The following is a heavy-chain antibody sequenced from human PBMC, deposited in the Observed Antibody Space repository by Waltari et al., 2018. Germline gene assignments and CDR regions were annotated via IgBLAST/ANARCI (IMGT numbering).Heavy chain of an antibody. CDR1: GFTFSRYW. Sequence: EEQLVESGGGLAQPGESLRLSCAASGFTFSRYWMDWVRQAPGKGLVGVPRISRDGSTLTYAASVKGRFTISRDNAKNTLYVQMNRLRAEDTAVYYCARVATKTYSSPVPGRPYYYGMDVWGQGTTVTVSS. D-gene: IGHD3-22*01. CDR2: ISRDGSTL. V-gene: IGHV3-74*01. CDR3: ARVATKTYSSPVPGRPYYYGMDV. J-gene: IGHJ6*02.